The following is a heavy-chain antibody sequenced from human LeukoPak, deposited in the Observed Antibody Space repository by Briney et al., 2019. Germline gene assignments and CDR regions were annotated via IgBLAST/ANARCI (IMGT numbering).Heavy chain of an antibody. CDR2: IRTRAYSETT. CDR1: GFIFRDHA. J-gene: IGHJ3*02. CDR3: SRNSGTLPSWPFDI. Sequence: GGALRLSCTASGFIFRDHAMSWFRQAPGKGREWVGFIRTRAYSETTEHAASVKGRFTISRDDSNDIAYLQMNSLKTEDTAVYYCSRNSGTLPSWPFDIWGQGTMVTVSS. D-gene: IGHD5-12*01. V-gene: IGHV3-49*03.